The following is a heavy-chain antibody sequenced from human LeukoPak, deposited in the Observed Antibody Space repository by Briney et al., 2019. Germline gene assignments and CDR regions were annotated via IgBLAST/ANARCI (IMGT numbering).Heavy chain of an antibody. V-gene: IGHV3-53*01. CDR3: ARDRGSSGWSGSYFDY. J-gene: IGHJ4*02. Sequence: GESLRLSCAASGFTVSSNYMSWVRQAPGKGLEWVSVIYSGGSTYYADSVKGRFTISRDNSKNTLYLQMNSLRAEDTAVYYCARDRGSSGWSGSYFDYWGQGTLVTVSS. CDR1: GFTVSSNY. D-gene: IGHD6-19*01. CDR2: IYSGGST.